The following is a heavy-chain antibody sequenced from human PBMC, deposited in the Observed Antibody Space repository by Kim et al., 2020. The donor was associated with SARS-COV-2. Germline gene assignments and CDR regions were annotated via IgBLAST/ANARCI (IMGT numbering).Heavy chain of an antibody. D-gene: IGHD3-10*01. CDR3: AAEVRGVIYGFDP. V-gene: IGHV4-30-2*04. Sequence: YNPSLKSRVTISIDTSKNQFSLKLNSVTAADTALYFCAAEVRGVIYGFDPWGQGTLVTVSS. J-gene: IGHJ5*02.